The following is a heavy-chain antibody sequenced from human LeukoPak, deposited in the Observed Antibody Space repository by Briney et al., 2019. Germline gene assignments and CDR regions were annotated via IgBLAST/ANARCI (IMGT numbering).Heavy chain of an antibody. CDR3: ARDAPGNTALDY. D-gene: IGHD5-18*01. V-gene: IGHV3-74*01. Sequence: TGGSLRLSCAASGFTFVSYWMHWVRQAPGRGLVWVSRINGYGSSTDFADSVKGRFTISRDNAKNTLYLQMNSLRAEDTAVYCCARDAPGNTALDYWGQGTLVTVSS. CDR1: GFTFVSYW. J-gene: IGHJ4*02. CDR2: INGYGSST.